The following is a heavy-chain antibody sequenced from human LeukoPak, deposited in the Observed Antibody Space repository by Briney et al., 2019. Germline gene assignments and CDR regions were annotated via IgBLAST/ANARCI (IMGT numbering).Heavy chain of an antibody. D-gene: IGHD3-22*01. CDR1: GFTVSSYA. CDR3: ARDNDSSGYFPDY. Sequence: GGSLRLSCAASGFTVSSYAMPWVRQTPGKGLEYVSAISSNGGSTYDANSVKGRFTISRDNSKKTLYLQMGSLRAEDMAVYYCARDNDSSGYFPDYWGQGTLVTVSS. V-gene: IGHV3-64*01. J-gene: IGHJ4*02. CDR2: ISSNGGST.